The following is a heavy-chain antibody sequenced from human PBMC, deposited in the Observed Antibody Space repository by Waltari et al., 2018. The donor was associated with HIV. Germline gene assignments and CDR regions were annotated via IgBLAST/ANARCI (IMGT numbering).Heavy chain of an antibody. CDR3: TTDKRDWGSYRAPFDY. CDR2: IKSKTDGGTT. V-gene: IGHV3-15*01. D-gene: IGHD3-16*02. J-gene: IGHJ4*02. Sequence: EVQLVESGGGLVKPGGSLRLSCAASGFTFNNAWMSWVRQAPGKGREWVGRIKSKTDGGTTDFAAPVKGRFTISRDDSKNTLYLQMNSLKTEDTAVYYCTTDKRDWGSYRAPFDYWGQGTLVTVSS. CDR1: GFTFNNAW.